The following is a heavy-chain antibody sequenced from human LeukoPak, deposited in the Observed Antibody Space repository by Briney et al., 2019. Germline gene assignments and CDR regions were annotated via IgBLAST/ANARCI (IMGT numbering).Heavy chain of an antibody. J-gene: IGHJ4*02. CDR2: IHPSTGNP. V-gene: IGHV7-4-1*02. Sequence: ASVKVSCKASGYRFTNYAMNWVRQAPGQGLEWMGWIHPSTGNPTYAQGFTGRFVFSLDTSVSTTYLQISSLKAEDTAVYFCARAFQSLGGLSLPDYWGQGTLLTVSS. D-gene: IGHD3-16*02. CDR1: GYRFTNYA. CDR3: ARAFQSLGGLSLPDY.